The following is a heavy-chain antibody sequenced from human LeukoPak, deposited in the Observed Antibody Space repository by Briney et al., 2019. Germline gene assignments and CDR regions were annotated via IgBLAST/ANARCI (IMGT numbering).Heavy chain of an antibody. CDR1: GYTFTGYY. V-gene: IGHV1-2*02. J-gene: IGHJ5*02. CDR3: ARARIAAAGINWFDP. CDR2: INPNSGGT. Sequence: ASVTVSCKASGYTFTGYYMHWVRQAPGQGLEWMGWINPNSGGTNYAQKFQGRVTMTRDTSISTAYMELSRLRSDDTAVYYCARARIAAAGINWFDPWGQGTLVTVSS. D-gene: IGHD6-13*01.